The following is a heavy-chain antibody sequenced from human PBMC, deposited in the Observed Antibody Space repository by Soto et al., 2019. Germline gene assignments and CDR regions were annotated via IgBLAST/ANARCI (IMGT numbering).Heavy chain of an antibody. V-gene: IGHV3-30*03. D-gene: IGHD3-22*01. CDR2: ISYDGSNK. Sequence: PGGSLRLSCAASGSTFSSYGMHWVRQAPGKGLEWVAVISYDGSNKYYADSVKGRFTISRDNSKNTLYLQMNSLRAEDTAVYYCADDSSGYPFYWGQGTLVTVSS. J-gene: IGHJ4*02. CDR1: GSTFSSYG. CDR3: ADDSSGYPFY.